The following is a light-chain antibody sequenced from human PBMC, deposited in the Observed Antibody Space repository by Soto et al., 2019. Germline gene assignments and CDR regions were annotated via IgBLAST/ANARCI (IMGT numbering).Light chain of an antibody. V-gene: IGKV3-20*01. Sequence: EIVLTQSPDTLSLSPGEGATLSCRASQSVTRNCLAWYRQKPGQAPRLLMHGASSRLAGIPERFSGRASGTDFTLTIRSLDPGDFGVYYFQQYGDSPFTFCQGTKLEI. CDR2: GAS. CDR3: QQYGDSPFT. J-gene: IGKJ2*01. CDR1: QSVTRNC.